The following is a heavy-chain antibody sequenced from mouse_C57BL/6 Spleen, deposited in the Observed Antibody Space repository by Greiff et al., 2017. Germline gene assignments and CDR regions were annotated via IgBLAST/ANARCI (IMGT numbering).Heavy chain of an antibody. CDR1: GYSFTGYY. D-gene: IGHD3-3*01. CDR2: FNPSTGGT. J-gene: IGHJ2*01. Sequence: VQLQQSGPELVKPGASVKISCKASGYSFTGYYMHWVKHSPETSLEWIGEFNPSTGGTTYNQKFKATATLTVDKSSSTAYMKLKSLTSEDAAGYYCANVLTGTSDYGGQGTTLTVSS. V-gene: IGHV1-42*01. CDR3: ANVLTGTSDY.